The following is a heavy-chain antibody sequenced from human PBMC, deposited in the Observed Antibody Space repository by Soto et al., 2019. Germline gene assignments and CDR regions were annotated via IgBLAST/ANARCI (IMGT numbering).Heavy chain of an antibody. Sequence: QLQQQESGSGLVKPSQTLSLTCAVSGGSISSGGYSWSWIRQPPGKGLEWIGYIYHSGSTYYNPSLKSRVTISVDRSKNQFSLKLSSVTAADTAVSYCARVEMATRGLDYWGQGTLVTVSS. J-gene: IGHJ4*02. V-gene: IGHV4-30-2*01. D-gene: IGHD5-12*01. CDR1: GGSISSGGYS. CDR3: ARVEMATRGLDY. CDR2: IYHSGST.